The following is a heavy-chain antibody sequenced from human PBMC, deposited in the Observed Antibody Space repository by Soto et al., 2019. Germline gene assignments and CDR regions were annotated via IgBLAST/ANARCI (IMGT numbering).Heavy chain of an antibody. V-gene: IGHV3-7*01. J-gene: IGHJ5*02. CDR2: IKQDGSEK. CDR1: GFIFSNYW. Sequence: EVQLVESGGGLVQPGGSLRLSCAASGFIFSNYWMSWVRQAPGKGLEWVANIKQDGSEKHYVDSVKGRFIISRDNAKNSLYLQMNILRVEDTAVYYCAIDWFAPWGQGTLVTVSS. CDR3: AIDWFAP.